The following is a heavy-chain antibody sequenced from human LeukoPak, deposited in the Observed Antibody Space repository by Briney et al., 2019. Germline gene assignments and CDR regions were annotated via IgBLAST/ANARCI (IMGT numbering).Heavy chain of an antibody. CDR2: IRYDGSNK. J-gene: IGHJ3*02. Sequence: PGGSLRLSCAASGFTFSNYGMHWVRQAPGKGLEWVAFIRYDGSNKYYADSVKGRFTISRDNSKNTLYLQMNSLRAEGTAVYYCAKGKRWQQSLSHRGSLLDAFDIWGQGTMVTVSS. V-gene: IGHV3-30*02. CDR1: GFTFSNYG. CDR3: AKGKRWQQSLSHRGSLLDAFDI. D-gene: IGHD5-24*01.